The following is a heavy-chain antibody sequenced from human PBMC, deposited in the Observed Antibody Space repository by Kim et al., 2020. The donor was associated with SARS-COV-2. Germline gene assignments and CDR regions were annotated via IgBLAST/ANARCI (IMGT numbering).Heavy chain of an antibody. D-gene: IGHD3-10*01. CDR2: IIPIFGTA. CDR3: ARGAMVRGKPYYYYGMDV. J-gene: IGHJ6*02. V-gene: IGHV1-69*13. Sequence: SVKVSCKASGGTFSSYAISWVRQAPGQGLEWMGGIIPIFGTANYAQKFQGRVTITADESTSTAYMELSSLRSEDTAVYYCARGAMVRGKPYYYYGMDVWGQGTTVTVSS. CDR1: GGTFSSYA.